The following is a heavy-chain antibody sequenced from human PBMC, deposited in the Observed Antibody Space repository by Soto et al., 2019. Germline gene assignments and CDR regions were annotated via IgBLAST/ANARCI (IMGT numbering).Heavy chain of an antibody. V-gene: IGHV1-46*01. CDR3: ARDILAASDAGTRPRGQGYGFEY. CDR2: IDPRDGTA. D-gene: IGHD6-13*01. J-gene: IGHJ4*02. Sequence: QVQLVQSGAEVKKPGASVKVSCKASGYTFTRYYVHWVRQAPGQGLEWMGMIDPRDGTATSADRFQGRVTMTGDTATITVNMEVASIRSEDTAVYYCARDILAASDAGTRPRGQGYGFEYWGQGTLITVSS. CDR1: GYTFTRYY.